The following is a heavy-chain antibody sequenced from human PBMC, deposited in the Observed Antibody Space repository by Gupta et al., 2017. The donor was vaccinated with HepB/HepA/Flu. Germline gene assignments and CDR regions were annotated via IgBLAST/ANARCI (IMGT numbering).Heavy chain of an antibody. V-gene: IGHV4-4*07. D-gene: IGHD6-13*01. CDR3: AREGWVLSSSWYQYYFDY. CDR2: IYTSGST. Sequence: QVQLQESGPGLVKPSATLSLTCTVSGGSISSYYWSWTRQPAGKGLEWIGRIYTSGSTNYNPSLKSRVTMSVDTSKNQFSLKLSSVTAADTAVYYCAREGWVLSSSWYQYYFDYWGQGTLVTVSS. CDR1: GGSISSYY. J-gene: IGHJ4*02.